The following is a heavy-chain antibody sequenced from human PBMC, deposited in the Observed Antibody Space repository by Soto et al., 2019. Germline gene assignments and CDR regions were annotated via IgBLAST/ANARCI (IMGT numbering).Heavy chain of an antibody. CDR3: ARIQAVAGTWRFDY. CDR2: IDWDDDK. CDR1: GFSLSTSGMC. V-gene: IGHV2-70*11. J-gene: IGHJ4*02. Sequence: SGPTLVNPTQTLTLTCTFSGFSLSTSGMCVSWIRQPPGKALEWLARIDWDDDKYYSTSLKTRLTISKDTSKNQVVLTMTNMDPVDTATYYCARIQAVAGTWRFDYWGQGTLVTVSS. D-gene: IGHD6-19*01.